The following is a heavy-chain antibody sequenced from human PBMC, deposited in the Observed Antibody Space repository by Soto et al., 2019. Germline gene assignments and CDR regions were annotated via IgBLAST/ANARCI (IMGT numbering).Heavy chain of an antibody. CDR1: GVTFSNAW. J-gene: IGHJ5*02. D-gene: IGHD2-15*01. CDR2: IKSKTDGGTT. V-gene: IGHV3-15*07. Sequence: EVQLVESGGGLVKPGGSLRLSCAASGVTFSNAWMNWVRQAPGKGLEWVGRIKSKTDGGTTDYAAPVKGRFTISRDDSKNTLYLQMNSLKTEDTAVYYCITDIAVVVAVGKSNWFDPWGQGTLVTVSS. CDR3: ITDIAVVVAVGKSNWFDP.